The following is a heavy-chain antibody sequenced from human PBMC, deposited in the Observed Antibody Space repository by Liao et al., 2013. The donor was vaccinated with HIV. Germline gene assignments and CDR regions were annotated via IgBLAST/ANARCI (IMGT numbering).Heavy chain of an antibody. V-gene: IGHV4-30-2*01. CDR3: ARVPTVTTDAFDI. CDR2: IYHSGGT. D-gene: IGHD4-17*01. J-gene: IGHJ3*02. Sequence: QLQLQESGSGLVKPSETLSLTCAVSGGSIRSGGYSWSWIRQPPGKGLEWIGYIYHSGGTYYNPSLKSRVTISVDRSKNQFSLKLSSVTAADTAVYYCARVPTVTTDAFDIWGQGTMVTVSS. CDR1: GGSIRSGGYS.